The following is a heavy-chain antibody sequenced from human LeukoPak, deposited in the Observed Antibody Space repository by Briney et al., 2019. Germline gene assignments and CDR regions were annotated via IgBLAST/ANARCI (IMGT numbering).Heavy chain of an antibody. D-gene: IGHD6-19*01. J-gene: IGHJ4*02. CDR2: ISYDGSNK. CDR1: GFTFSSYA. CDR3: ARDTGEEQWLVQMAN. Sequence: GRSLRLSCAASGFTFSSYAMHWVRQAPGKGLEWVAVISYDGSNKYYADSVKGRFTISRDNSKNTLYLQMNSLRAEDTAVYYCARDTGEEQWLVQMANGGQGTLSTVSP. V-gene: IGHV3-30*01.